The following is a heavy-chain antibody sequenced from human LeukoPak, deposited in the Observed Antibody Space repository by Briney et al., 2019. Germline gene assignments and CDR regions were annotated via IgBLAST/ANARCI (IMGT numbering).Heavy chain of an antibody. CDR1: GYTFTSYY. CDR3: ARDRLMITFGGADYYGMDV. J-gene: IGHJ6*02. Sequence: GASVKVSCKASGYTFTSYYMHWVRQAPGQGLEWMGIINPSGGSTSYAQKFQGRVTMTRDTSTSTVYMELSSLRSEDTAVYYCARDRLMITFGGADYYGMDVWGQGTTVTVSS. V-gene: IGHV1-46*01. CDR2: INPSGGST. D-gene: IGHD3-16*01.